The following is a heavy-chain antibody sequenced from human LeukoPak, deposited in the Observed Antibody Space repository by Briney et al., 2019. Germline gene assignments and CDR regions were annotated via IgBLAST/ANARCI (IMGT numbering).Heavy chain of an antibody. CDR1: GGSISSSSYY. Sequence: SETLSLTCTVSGGSISSSSYYWGWIRQPPGKGLEWIGSIYYSGSTYYNPSLKSRVTISVDTSKNQFSLKLSSVTAADTAVYYCARVYCGGDCYYRRRAFFDYWGQGTLVTVSS. CDR2: IYYSGST. CDR3: ARVYCGGDCYYRRRAFFDY. D-gene: IGHD2-21*02. J-gene: IGHJ4*02. V-gene: IGHV4-39*07.